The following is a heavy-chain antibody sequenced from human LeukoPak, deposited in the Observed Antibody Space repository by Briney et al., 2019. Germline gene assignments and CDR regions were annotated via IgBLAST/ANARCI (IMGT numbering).Heavy chain of an antibody. J-gene: IGHJ6*02. CDR1: GFTFRTYA. CDR3: VKPPRLSIIRGEGMDV. Sequence: GGSLRLSCAGFGFTFRTYAMGWVRGAPGKGLEGVSSINSGGDDTYYADSVKGRFTISRDNFKNTLYLQMNSLRAEDTAVYYCVKPPRLSIIRGEGMDVWGQGTTVTVSS. D-gene: IGHD3-10*01. CDR2: INSGGDDT. V-gene: IGHV3-23*01.